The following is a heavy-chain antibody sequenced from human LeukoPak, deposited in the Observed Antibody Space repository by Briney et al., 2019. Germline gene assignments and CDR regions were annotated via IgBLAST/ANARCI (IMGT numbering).Heavy chain of an antibody. V-gene: IGHV4-4*02. CDR1: GVSISSCNW. D-gene: IGHD3-3*01. CDR3: LRIYGRNTACHYFDY. Sequence: SETLSLTCAVSGVSISSCNWRWWARPPPGEGLGVIGVNYHVGTTNYNPSLQGRVTISVDTSRNPFSLKLTSVTAADPAVYYCLRIYGRNTACHYFDYWGQGTLVTVSS. CDR2: NYHVGTT. J-gene: IGHJ4*02.